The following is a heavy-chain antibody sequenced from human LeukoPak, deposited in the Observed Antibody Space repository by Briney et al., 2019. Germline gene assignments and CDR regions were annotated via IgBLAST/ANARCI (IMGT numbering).Heavy chain of an antibody. CDR3: AREAVHYGSGSLDY. CDR1: GGSISSYY. J-gene: IGHJ4*02. CDR2: IHSSGST. Sequence: SETLSLTCTVSGGSISSYYWSWIRQPAGKGLEWVGRIHSSGSTDYSPSLKSGVTMLLDTSKNQFSLELSSVTAADTAVHYCAREAVHYGSGSLDYWGQGTLVTVSS. D-gene: IGHD3-10*01. V-gene: IGHV4-4*07.